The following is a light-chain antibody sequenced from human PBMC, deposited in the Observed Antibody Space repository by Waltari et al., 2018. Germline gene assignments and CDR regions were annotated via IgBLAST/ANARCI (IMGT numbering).Light chain of an antibody. V-gene: IGLV3-19*01. CDR1: SLRRYY. CDR2: GPD. Sequence: SSDLTQDPSLSVALGQTVRIPCQGDSLRRYYAIWYQQRPGQAPILVLYGPDNRPSGIPDRFSGSTSGNTASLTITGAQAEDEADYYCHSRETFSTRLFGGGTRLTV. CDR3: HSRETFSTRL. J-gene: IGLJ2*01.